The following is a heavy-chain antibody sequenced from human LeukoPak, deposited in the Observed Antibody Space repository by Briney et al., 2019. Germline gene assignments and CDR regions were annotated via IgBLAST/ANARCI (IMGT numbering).Heavy chain of an antibody. Sequence: GGSLRLSCAASGFTFSSYAMSWVRQAPGKGLEWVSLISGSGGSTYYADSVKGRFTISRDNSKNTLYLQMNSLRAEDTAVYYCASSEGLYGSGSYPSYWGQGTLVTVSS. D-gene: IGHD3-10*01. CDR1: GFTFSSYA. J-gene: IGHJ4*02. CDR2: ISGSGGST. CDR3: ASSEGLYGSGSYPSY. V-gene: IGHV3-23*01.